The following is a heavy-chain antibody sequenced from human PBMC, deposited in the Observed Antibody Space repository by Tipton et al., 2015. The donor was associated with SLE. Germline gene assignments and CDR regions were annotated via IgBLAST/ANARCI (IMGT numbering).Heavy chain of an antibody. CDR1: GGSVGCGRYN. Sequence: TLSLTCSVSGGSVGCGRYNWNWLRQHPVKGLEWIGHISHRGTTYYNPSLKSRISISVDTSKTQFSLNLSSVTAADTAVYYCARDSSSSSHMEVWGKGITVTVSS. D-gene: IGHD6-6*01. J-gene: IGHJ6*04. CDR3: ARDSSSSSHMEV. V-gene: IGHV4-31*03. CDR2: ISHRGTT.